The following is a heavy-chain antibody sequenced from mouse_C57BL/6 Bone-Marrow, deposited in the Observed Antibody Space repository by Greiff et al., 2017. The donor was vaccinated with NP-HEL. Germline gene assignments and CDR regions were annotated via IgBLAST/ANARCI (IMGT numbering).Heavy chain of an antibody. D-gene: IGHD2-2*01. J-gene: IGHJ1*03. CDR1: GYTFTDYY. CDR3: ARGEVTSWYFDV. Sequence: EVQLQQSGPELVKPGASVKISCKASGYTFTDYYMNWVKQSHGKSLEWIGDINPNNGGTSYNQKFKGKATLTVDKSSSTAYMELRSLTSEDSAVYYCARGEVTSWYFDVWGTGTTVTVSS. CDR2: INPNNGGT. V-gene: IGHV1-26*01.